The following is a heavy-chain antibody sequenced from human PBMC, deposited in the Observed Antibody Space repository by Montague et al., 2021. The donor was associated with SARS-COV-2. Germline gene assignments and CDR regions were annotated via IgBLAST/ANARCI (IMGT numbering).Heavy chain of an antibody. J-gene: IGHJ4*02. CDR1: GGSISSSSYY. V-gene: IGHV4-39*01. CDR3: ARLKGGGIVVAGPYYFDY. Sequence: SETLSLTCTVSGGSISSSSYYWGWIRQPPGKGLEWIGSIFYSGSTYYNPSLKSRVTISVDTSKNQFSLKLSSVTAADTAVYYCARLKGGGIVVAGPYYFDYWGQGTLVTVSS. D-gene: IGHD6-19*01. CDR2: IFYSGST.